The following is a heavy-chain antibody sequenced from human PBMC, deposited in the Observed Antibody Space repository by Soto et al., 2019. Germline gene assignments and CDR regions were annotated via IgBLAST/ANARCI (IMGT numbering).Heavy chain of an antibody. V-gene: IGHV4-31*03. J-gene: IGHJ5*02. Sequence: SETLSLTCTVSGGSISSGGYYWSWIRQHPGKGLEWIGYIYYSGSTYYNPSLKSRVTISVDTSKNQFSLKLSSVTAADTAVYYCARYGSGSSELFDPWGQGTLVTVSS. D-gene: IGHD3-10*01. CDR1: GGSISSGGYY. CDR3: ARYGSGSSELFDP. CDR2: IYYSGST.